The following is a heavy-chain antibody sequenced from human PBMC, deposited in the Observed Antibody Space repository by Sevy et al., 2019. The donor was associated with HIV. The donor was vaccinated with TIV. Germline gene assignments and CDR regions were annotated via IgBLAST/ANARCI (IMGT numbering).Heavy chain of an antibody. CDR3: XXXXXXXLSSAFKT. Sequence: GESLKISCAASGFTFSEYGMHWVRQAPGKGLEWVAVISHDGRNNKYNADSVKGRFTISRDNSKNTVYLQMNSLRVEXXXXXXXXXXXXXXLSSAFKTWGQGTLVTVSS. CDR1: GFTFSEYG. D-gene: IGHD3-16*01. V-gene: IGHV3-30*04. CDR2: ISHDGRNNK. J-gene: IGHJ4*02.